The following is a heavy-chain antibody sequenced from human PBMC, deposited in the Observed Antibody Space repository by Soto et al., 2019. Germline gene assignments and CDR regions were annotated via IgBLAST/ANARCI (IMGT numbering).Heavy chain of an antibody. V-gene: IGHV4-59*08. CDR3: ARLGDYYQSLGT. CDR1: GGSLDNYY. D-gene: IGHD3-22*01. CDR2: IYYKGTT. Sequence: QVQLHESGPGLVKPSETLSLSCSVSGGSLDNYYWTWIRHPPGKGLEFIGYIYYKGTTTYNPSLKSRVAISIDTSKNQFSLQLTSVIAADTAIYYCARLGDYYQSLGTWGRGTLVTVSS. J-gene: IGHJ5*02.